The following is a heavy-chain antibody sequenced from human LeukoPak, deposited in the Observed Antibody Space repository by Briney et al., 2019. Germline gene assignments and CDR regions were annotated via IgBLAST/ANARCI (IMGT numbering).Heavy chain of an antibody. D-gene: IGHD6-19*01. CDR2: IYYSGST. Sequence: PSETLSLTXTVSGGSICSYYWSWIRQSPGKGLEWLGYIYYSGSTNYNPSLKSRVTISVDTSKNQFSLKLSSVTAADTAVYYCATPLGTSGWYYFDYWGQGTLVTVSS. CDR1: GGSICSYY. J-gene: IGHJ4*02. CDR3: ATPLGTSGWYYFDY. V-gene: IGHV4-59*01.